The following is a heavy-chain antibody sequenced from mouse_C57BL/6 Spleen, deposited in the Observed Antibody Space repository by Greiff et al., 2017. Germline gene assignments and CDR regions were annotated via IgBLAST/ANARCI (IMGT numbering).Heavy chain of an antibody. V-gene: IGHV1-15*01. J-gene: IGHJ4*01. CDR2: IDPETGGT. CDR3: TGWGTRRGLRYAMDY. CDR1: GYTFTDYE. D-gene: IGHD2-2*01. Sequence: QVQLQQSGAELVRPGASVTLSCKASGYTFTDYEMHWVKQTPVHGLEWIGAIDPETGGTAYNQKFKGKAILTADKSSSTAYMELRSLTSEDSAVYYCTGWGTRRGLRYAMDYWGQGTSVTVSS.